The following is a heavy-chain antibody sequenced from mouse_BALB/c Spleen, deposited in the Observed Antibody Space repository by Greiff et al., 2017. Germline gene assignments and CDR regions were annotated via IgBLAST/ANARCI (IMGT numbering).Heavy chain of an antibody. CDR1: GFNIKDTY. CDR2: IDPANGNT. Sequence: EVKLMESGAELVKPGASVKLSCTASGFNIKDTYMHWVKQRPEQGLEWIGRIDPANGNTKYDPKFQGKATITADTSSNTAYLQLSSLTSEDTAVYYCARGPYGRGMDYWGQGTSVTVSS. CDR3: ARGPYGRGMDY. V-gene: IGHV14-3*02. D-gene: IGHD1-1*01. J-gene: IGHJ4*01.